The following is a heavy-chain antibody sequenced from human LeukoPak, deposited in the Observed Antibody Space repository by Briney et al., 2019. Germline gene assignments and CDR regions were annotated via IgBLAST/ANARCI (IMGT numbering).Heavy chain of an antibody. CDR2: ISGSGGST. CDR3: ARGLGYCSSTSCPPGFYYYYGMDV. Sequence: GGSLRLSCAASGFTFSSYAMSWVRQAPGKGLEWVSAISGSGGSTYYADSVKGRFTISRDNSKNTLYLQMNSLRAEDTAVYYCARGLGYCSSTSCPPGFYYYYGMDVWGQGTTVTVSS. V-gene: IGHV3-23*01. D-gene: IGHD2-2*01. CDR1: GFTFSSYA. J-gene: IGHJ6*02.